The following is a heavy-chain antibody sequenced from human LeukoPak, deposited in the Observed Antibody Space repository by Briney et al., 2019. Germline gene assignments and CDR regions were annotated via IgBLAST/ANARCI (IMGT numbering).Heavy chain of an antibody. V-gene: IGHV3-64*04. Sequence: GGSLRLSCSASGFTFSSYAMHWVRQAPGKALEYASAISSNGGSTYYADSVKGRFTISRDNSRNTLYLQMNSLRAEDTAVYYCAKRGTGYGSGKNVDFWGQGTLVTVSS. CDR1: GFTFSSYA. D-gene: IGHD3-10*01. CDR2: ISSNGGST. CDR3: AKRGTGYGSGKNVDF. J-gene: IGHJ4*02.